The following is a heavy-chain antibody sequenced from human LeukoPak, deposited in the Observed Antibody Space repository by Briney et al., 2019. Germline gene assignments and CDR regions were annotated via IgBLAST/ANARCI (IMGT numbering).Heavy chain of an antibody. D-gene: IGHD3-9*01. J-gene: IGHJ1*01. CDR3: ARTSYYDILTGYYNPEYFQH. CDR2: IYYSGST. CDR1: GGSISSFY. Sequence: SETLSLTCTVSGGSISSFYWSWIRQPPGKGLEWIGYIYYSGSTNYNPSLKGRVTISVDTSKNQFSLKLSSVTAADTAVYYCARTSYYDILTGYYNPEYFQHWGQGTLVTVSS. V-gene: IGHV4-59*08.